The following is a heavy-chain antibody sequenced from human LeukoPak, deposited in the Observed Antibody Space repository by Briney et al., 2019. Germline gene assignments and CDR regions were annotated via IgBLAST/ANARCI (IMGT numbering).Heavy chain of an antibody. Sequence: ASVTVSCKASGYTFTDYYIHWVRQAPGQGLGWMGWINPNSGGSNNAQKFQGRVTVTRDTSISTAYMELSSLRSGDTAVFYCARRGDNEGYDYWGQGTLVTVSS. J-gene: IGHJ4*02. V-gene: IGHV1-2*02. CDR1: GYTFTDYY. CDR3: ARRGDNEGYDY. D-gene: IGHD1-1*01. CDR2: INPNSGGS.